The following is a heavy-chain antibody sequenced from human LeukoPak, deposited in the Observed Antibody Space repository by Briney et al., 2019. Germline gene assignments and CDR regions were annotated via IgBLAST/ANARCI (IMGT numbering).Heavy chain of an antibody. CDR2: IIPIFGTA. J-gene: IGHJ4*02. V-gene: IGHV1-69*13. CDR1: GGTFISYA. CDR3: ARGFGWLQSILDY. D-gene: IGHD5-24*01. Sequence: SVKVSCKASGGTFISYAICWVRQAPGQGLEWMGGIIPIFGTANYAQKFQGRVTITADESTSTAYMELSSLRSEDTAVYYCARGFGWLQSILDYWGQGTLVTVSS.